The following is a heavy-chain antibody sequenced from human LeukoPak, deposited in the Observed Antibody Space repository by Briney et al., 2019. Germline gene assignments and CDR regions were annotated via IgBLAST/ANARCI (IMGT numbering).Heavy chain of an antibody. CDR2: ISSSSSTI. Sequence: HTGGSLRLSCAASGFTFSSYSMNWVRQAPGKGLEWVSNISSSSSTIYYADSVKGRFTISRDNAKNSLYLQMNSLRAEDTAVYYCARALDYYYYYMDVWGKGTTVTVSS. CDR3: ARALDYYYYYMDV. J-gene: IGHJ6*03. V-gene: IGHV3-48*01. CDR1: GFTFSSYS.